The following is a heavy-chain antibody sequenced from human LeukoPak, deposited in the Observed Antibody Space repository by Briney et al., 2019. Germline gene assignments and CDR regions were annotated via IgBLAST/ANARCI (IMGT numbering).Heavy chain of an antibody. V-gene: IGHV3-11*04. D-gene: IGHD2-2*01. CDR3: ARVLGYCSSTSCYFDY. CDR1: GFTFSDYY. J-gene: IGHJ4*02. Sequence: PGGSLRLSCAASGFTFSDYYMSWIRQAPGKGLEWVSYISSSGRNIYYADSVKGRFTISRDNAKNSLYLQMNSLRAEDTAVYYCARVLGYCSSTSCYFDYWGQGTLVTVSS. CDR2: ISSSGRNI.